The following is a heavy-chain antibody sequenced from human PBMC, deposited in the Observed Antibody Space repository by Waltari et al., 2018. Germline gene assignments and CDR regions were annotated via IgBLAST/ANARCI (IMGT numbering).Heavy chain of an antibody. CDR2: ISNDENIK. CDR1: GFTLSNSI. CDR3: ARAAYSSGRADSFDI. D-gene: IGHD6-19*01. V-gene: IGHV3-30-3*01. Sequence: QVHLVESGGGVVQPERSLRLSCAAPGFTLSNSIMHWVRQAPGKGLEWLTVISNDENIKICRDSVKDRFTISRDNSKNTMYLQMNSLRPEDTAIYHCARAAYSSGRADSFDIWGQGTMVIVSS. J-gene: IGHJ3*02.